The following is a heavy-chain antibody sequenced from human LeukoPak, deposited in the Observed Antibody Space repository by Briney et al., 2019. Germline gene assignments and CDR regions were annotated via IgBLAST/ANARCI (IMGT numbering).Heavy chain of an antibody. D-gene: IGHD2-2*01. V-gene: IGHV3-23*01. Sequence: GGSLRLSCAASGFTFSSYAMSWVRQAPGKGLEWVSAISGSGGRTYYADSVKGRFTISRDNSKNTLYLQMNSLRAEDTAVYYCAKTGYCSSTSCYYYYYYGMDVWGQGTTVTVSS. J-gene: IGHJ6*02. CDR1: GFTFSSYA. CDR2: ISGSGGRT. CDR3: AKTGYCSSTSCYYYYYYGMDV.